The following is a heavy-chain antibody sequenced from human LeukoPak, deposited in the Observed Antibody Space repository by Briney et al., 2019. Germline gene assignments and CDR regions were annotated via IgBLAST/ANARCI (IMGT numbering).Heavy chain of an antibody. CDR1: GFSFDAYT. Sequence: PGGSLRLSCAASGFSFDAYTMHWVRQAPGKGLEYVSAISSNGGSTYYANSVKGRFTISRDNPKNTLYLQMNSLRVEDTAVYYCARGSRGSAMVDYWGQGTLVTVSS. D-gene: IGHD5-18*01. V-gene: IGHV3-64*01. CDR3: ARGSRGSAMVDY. J-gene: IGHJ4*02. CDR2: ISSNGGST.